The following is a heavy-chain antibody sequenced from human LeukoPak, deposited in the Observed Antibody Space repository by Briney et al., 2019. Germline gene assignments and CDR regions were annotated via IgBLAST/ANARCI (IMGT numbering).Heavy chain of an antibody. V-gene: IGHV3-23*01. Sequence: PGGSLRLSCAASGFTFSRYAMSWVRQAPGKGLEWVSAISGSGGSTYYADSVKGRFTISRDNSKNTLYLQMNSLRAEDTAVYYCAKSMGRRLLWFGEYTNPFDYWGQGTLVTVSS. J-gene: IGHJ4*02. CDR2: ISGSGGST. CDR3: AKSMGRRLLWFGEYTNPFDY. D-gene: IGHD3-10*01. CDR1: GFTFSRYA.